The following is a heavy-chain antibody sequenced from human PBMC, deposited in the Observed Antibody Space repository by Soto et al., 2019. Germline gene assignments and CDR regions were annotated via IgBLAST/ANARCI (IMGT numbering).Heavy chain of an antibody. Sequence: SETLSLTCTVSGGSISSGPYSWGWIRQPPGEGLEWIATFHYGESTHYNPSLESRVTVSVDTSQNHFSLKVSSVTVADTAIYYCARDPAPQDNDNLTGYFHFDYWGQGTLVTVSS. CDR3: ARDPAPQDNDNLTGYFHFDY. J-gene: IGHJ4*02. CDR1: GGSISSGPYS. V-gene: IGHV4-39*02. D-gene: IGHD3-9*01. CDR2: FHYGEST.